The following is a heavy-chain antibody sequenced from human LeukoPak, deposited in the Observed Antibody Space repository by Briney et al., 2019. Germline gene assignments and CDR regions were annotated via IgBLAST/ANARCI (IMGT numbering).Heavy chain of an antibody. CDR2: ISGSGAST. J-gene: IGHJ4*02. Sequence: GGSLRLSCAASGFTFSSHVMSWVRQAPGKGLEWVSVISGSGASTYYADSVKGRFTISRDNSKNTLYLQMNGLRAEDTAVYYCAKDKQYYDFWSGYRHFDYWGQGTLVTVSS. V-gene: IGHV3-23*01. D-gene: IGHD3-3*01. CDR1: GFTFSSHV. CDR3: AKDKQYYDFWSGYRHFDY.